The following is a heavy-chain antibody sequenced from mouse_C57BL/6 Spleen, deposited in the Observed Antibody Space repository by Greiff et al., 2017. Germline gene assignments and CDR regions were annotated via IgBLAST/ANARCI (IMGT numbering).Heavy chain of an antibody. V-gene: IGHV1-64*01. Sequence: QVQLQQPGAELVKPGASVKLSCKASGYTFTSYWMHWVKQRPGQGLEWIGMIHPNSGSTNYNEKFKSKATLTVDKSSSTAYMQLSSLTSEDSAVYYCARVDYDLYFDVWGTGTTVTVSS. CDR3: ARVDYDLYFDV. D-gene: IGHD2-4*01. CDR1: GYTFTSYW. CDR2: IHPNSGST. J-gene: IGHJ1*03.